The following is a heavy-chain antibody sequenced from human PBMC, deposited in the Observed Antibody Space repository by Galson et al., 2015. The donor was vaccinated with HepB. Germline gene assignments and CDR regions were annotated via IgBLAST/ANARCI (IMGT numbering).Heavy chain of an antibody. Sequence: SLRLSCAASGFNIRSSWLSWIRQAPGKGLEWVGHFKSETDGGTIDYAASVKGRFTISSDDSKNTLYLQMNSLKTEDTAIYYCNTATQHLAVVTYWGQGTLVTVSS. J-gene: IGHJ4*02. D-gene: IGHD2-15*01. V-gene: IGHV3-15*01. CDR3: NTATQHLAVVTY. CDR2: FKSETDGGTI. CDR1: GFNIRSSW.